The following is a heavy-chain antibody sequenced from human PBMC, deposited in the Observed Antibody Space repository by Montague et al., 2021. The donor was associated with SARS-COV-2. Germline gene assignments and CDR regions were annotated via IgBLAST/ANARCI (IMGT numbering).Heavy chain of an antibody. CDR1: GGSVNSGNYY. J-gene: IGHJ6*02. CDR3: ARNTEEEKQTYSYYKMDV. V-gene: IGHV4-61*02. Sequence: TLSLTCTVPGGSVNSGNYYWGWIRQPAGKRLEWMGRISTSGNTNYNPSLKSRLSILVDTSKNQFSLNLRSVTAADTAVYYCARNTEEEKQTYSYYKMDVWGLGTTVTVSS. D-gene: IGHD2-21*01. CDR2: ISTSGNT.